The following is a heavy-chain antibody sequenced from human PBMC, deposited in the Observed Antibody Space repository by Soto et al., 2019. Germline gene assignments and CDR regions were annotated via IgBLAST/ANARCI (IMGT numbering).Heavy chain of an antibody. J-gene: IGHJ4*02. CDR3: ARKQPGYSRSWPTYYFDY. CDR2: IYYSGST. D-gene: IGHD6-13*01. V-gene: IGHV4-39*01. Sequence: WETLSLTWTIPGVSISSLIYYWGWIRQPPGKGLEWIGSIYYSGSTYYNPSLKSRVTISVDTSKNQFSLKLSSVTAADTAVYYCARKQPGYSRSWPTYYFDYWGQGTLLTVSS. CDR1: GVSISSLIYY.